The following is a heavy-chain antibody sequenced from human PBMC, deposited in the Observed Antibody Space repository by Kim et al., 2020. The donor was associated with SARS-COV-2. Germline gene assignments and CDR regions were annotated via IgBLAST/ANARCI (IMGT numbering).Heavy chain of an antibody. Sequence: ASVKVSCKASGYTFTSYGISWVRQAPGQGLEWMGWISAYNGNTNYAQKLQGRVTMTTDTSTSTAYMELRSLRSDDTAVYYCARDLAGRYFDWPYYMDVWGKGTTVTVSS. D-gene: IGHD3-9*01. CDR3: ARDLAGRYFDWPYYMDV. J-gene: IGHJ6*03. CDR1: GYTFTSYG. V-gene: IGHV1-18*01. CDR2: ISAYNGNT.